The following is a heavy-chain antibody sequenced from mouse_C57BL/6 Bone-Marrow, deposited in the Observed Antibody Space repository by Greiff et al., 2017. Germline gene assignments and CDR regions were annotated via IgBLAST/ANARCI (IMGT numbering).Heavy chain of an antibody. V-gene: IGHV5-6*02. CDR1: GFTFSSYG. CDR2: ISSGGSYT. J-gene: IGHJ3*01. Sequence: DVKLVESGGDLVKPGGSLKLSCAASGFTFSSYGMSWVRQTPDKGLEWVATISSGGSYTYYPDSVKGRFTISRDNAKNTLYLQMSSLQSEDTAMYNCAGRALTGTGLAYWGQGTLVTVSA. CDR3: AGRALTGTGLAY. D-gene: IGHD4-1*01.